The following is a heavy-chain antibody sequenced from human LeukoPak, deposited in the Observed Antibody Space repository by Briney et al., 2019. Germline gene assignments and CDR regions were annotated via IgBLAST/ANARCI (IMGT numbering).Heavy chain of an antibody. Sequence: GASVKVSCKASGYTFTCYYMFWVRQAPGQGLEWMGWINPNSGGTNYAQKFQGRVTMTRDTSISTAYMELSRLRSDDTAVYYCATYFLDTSARDWGQGTLVTVSS. J-gene: IGHJ4*02. CDR1: GYTFTCYY. CDR2: INPNSGGT. D-gene: IGHD2-21*01. V-gene: IGHV1-2*02. CDR3: ATYFLDTSARD.